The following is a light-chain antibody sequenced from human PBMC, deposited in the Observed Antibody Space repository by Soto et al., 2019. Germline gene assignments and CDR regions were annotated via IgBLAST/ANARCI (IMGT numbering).Light chain of an antibody. CDR3: SSYAGSNNFV. Sequence: QSVLTQPASVSGSPGQSITISCTGTSSDVGGYNYVSWYQQHPGKAPKLMNYEVSNRPSGVSNRFSGSKSGNRASLTISGLQAEDEADYYCSSYAGSNNFVFGTGTKVTV. CDR1: SSDVGGYNY. CDR2: EVS. J-gene: IGLJ1*01. V-gene: IGLV2-14*01.